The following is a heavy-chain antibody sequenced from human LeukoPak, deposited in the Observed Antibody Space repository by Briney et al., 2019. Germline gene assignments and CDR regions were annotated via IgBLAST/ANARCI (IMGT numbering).Heavy chain of an antibody. CDR1: GFTVSSNY. V-gene: IGHV3-53*01. J-gene: IGHJ6*02. CDR3: ASSSSSLDYYYYYGMDV. D-gene: IGHD6-6*01. Sequence: RGSLRLSCAASGFTVSSNYMSWVRQAPGKGLEWVSVIYSGGSTYYADSVKGRFTNSRDNSKNTLYLQMNSLRAEDTAVYYCASSSSSLDYYYYYGMDVWGQGTTVTVSS. CDR2: IYSGGST.